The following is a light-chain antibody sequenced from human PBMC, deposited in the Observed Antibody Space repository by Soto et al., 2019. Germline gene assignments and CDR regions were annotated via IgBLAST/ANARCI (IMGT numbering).Light chain of an antibody. CDR1: QGISGF. CDR3: LHLHSYPLT. Sequence: DIQLTQSPSFLSASVGDRITITCRASQGISGFLAWYQHTPGKAPKLLIYAASTLQTGVPSRFSGSGSGTEFTLTISSLQPEDFATFSCLHLHSYPLTFGGGTKVENK. CDR2: AAS. V-gene: IGKV1-9*01. J-gene: IGKJ4*01.